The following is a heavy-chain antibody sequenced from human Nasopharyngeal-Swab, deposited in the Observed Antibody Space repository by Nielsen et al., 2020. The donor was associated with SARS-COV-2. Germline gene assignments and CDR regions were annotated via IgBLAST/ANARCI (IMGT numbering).Heavy chain of an antibody. CDR3: ARHYDFWSGYLPYYFDY. CDR2: ISAYNGNT. J-gene: IGHJ4*02. CDR1: GYTFTSYG. Sequence: ASVKVSCKASGYTFTSYGISWVRQAPDQGLEWMGWISAYNGNTNYAQKLQGRVTMTTDTSTSTAYMELRSLRSDDTAVYYCARHYDFWSGYLPYYFDYWGQGTLVTVSS. V-gene: IGHV1-18*01. D-gene: IGHD3-3*01.